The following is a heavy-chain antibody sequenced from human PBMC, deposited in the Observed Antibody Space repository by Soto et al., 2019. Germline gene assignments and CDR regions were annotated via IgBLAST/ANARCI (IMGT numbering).Heavy chain of an antibody. CDR1: GFNFNSYT. CDR2: ISSSGYI. Sequence: GGSLRLSCAASGFNFNSYTINWVRQAPGKRLEWLSSISSSGYIFSTDSVRGRFTISRDNAKNSVCLQINSLRAEDTAVYFCARDCSGGSCYPGMDVWGQGTTVTVSS. J-gene: IGHJ6*02. D-gene: IGHD2-15*01. V-gene: IGHV3-21*01. CDR3: ARDCSGGSCYPGMDV.